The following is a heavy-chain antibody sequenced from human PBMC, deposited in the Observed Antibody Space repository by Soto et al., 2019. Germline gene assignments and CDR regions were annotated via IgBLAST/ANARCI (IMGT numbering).Heavy chain of an antibody. J-gene: IGHJ4*02. CDR1: GGSISSGDYY. V-gene: IGHV4-30-4*01. CDR3: ARDHYCYDSSGYYSRFDY. Sequence: QVQLQESGPGLVKPSQTLSLTCTVSGGSISSGDYYWSWIRQPPGKGLEWIGYIYYSGSTYYNPSLKSRVTISVDTSKNQFSLKLSSVTAADTAGYYCARDHYCYDSSGYYSRFDYWGQGTLVTVSS. CDR2: IYYSGST. D-gene: IGHD3-22*01.